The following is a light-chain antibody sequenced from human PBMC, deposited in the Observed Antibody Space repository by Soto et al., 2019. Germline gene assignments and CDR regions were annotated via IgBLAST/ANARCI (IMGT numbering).Light chain of an antibody. Sequence: LSQSEGHLFPHPGERATLSCRASQSVSNRYVGWYQQKPGQAPRLLIYGASKRATGIPDRCSGSGSGTDFTLTSSRLEHEDFAVYYCQQYGSSGTFGQGTKVDIK. J-gene: IGKJ1*01. V-gene: IGKV3-20*01. CDR2: GAS. CDR3: QQYGSSGT. CDR1: QSVSNRY.